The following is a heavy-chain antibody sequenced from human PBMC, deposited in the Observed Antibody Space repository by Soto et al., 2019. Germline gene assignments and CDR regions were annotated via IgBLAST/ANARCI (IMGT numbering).Heavy chain of an antibody. J-gene: IGHJ3*02. Sequence: QVQLQESGPGLVKPSQTLSLTCTVSGGSISSGGYYWSWIRQHPGKGLEWIGYIYYSGSTYYNPSLKRRVTISVDTSNNQFSLKLSSVTAADTAVYYCARLRYDFWSCYQTPMWAFDIWGQGTMVTVSS. CDR1: GGSISSGGYY. CDR3: ARLRYDFWSCYQTPMWAFDI. D-gene: IGHD3-3*01. CDR2: IYYSGST. V-gene: IGHV4-31*03.